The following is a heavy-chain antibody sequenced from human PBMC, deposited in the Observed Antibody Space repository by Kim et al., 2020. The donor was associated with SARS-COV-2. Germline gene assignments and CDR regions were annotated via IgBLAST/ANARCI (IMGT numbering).Heavy chain of an antibody. CDR3: ARLRYYDILTGSRYYFDY. D-gene: IGHD3-9*01. V-gene: IGHV4-59*08. Sequence: SETLSLTCTVSGGSISSYYWSWIRQPPGKGLEWIGYIYYSGSTNYNPSLKSRVTISVDTSKNQFSLKLSSVTAADTAVYYCARLRYYDILTGSRYYFDYWGQGTLVTVSS. J-gene: IGHJ4*02. CDR1: GGSISSYY. CDR2: IYYSGST.